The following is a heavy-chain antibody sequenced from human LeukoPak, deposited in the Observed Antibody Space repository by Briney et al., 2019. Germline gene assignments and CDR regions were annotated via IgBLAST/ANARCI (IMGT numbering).Heavy chain of an antibody. J-gene: IGHJ4*02. CDR3: ARESGGVGATTY. D-gene: IGHD1-26*01. V-gene: IGHV4-39*07. CDR2: IYYSGST. Sequence: GSLRLSCAASGFTFSSYSMNWVRQPPGKGLEWIGSIYYSGSTYYNPSLKSRVTISVDTSKNQFSLKLSSVTAADTAVYYCARESGGVGATTYWGQGTLVTVSS. CDR1: GFTFSSYS.